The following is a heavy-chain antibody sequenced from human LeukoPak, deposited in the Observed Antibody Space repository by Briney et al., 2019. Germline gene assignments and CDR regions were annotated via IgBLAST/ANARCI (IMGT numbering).Heavy chain of an antibody. Sequence: PSETLSLTCTVSGGSISNYYWSWIRQPPGKGLEWIGYIYNTGSTKYNPSLKSRVTLSVDSSKTQFSLKLNSVTAADTAVYYCAKSPSWGSGLDAFDIWGQGTMVTVSS. V-gene: IGHV4-59*01. D-gene: IGHD7-27*01. CDR1: GGSISNYY. CDR2: IYNTGST. CDR3: AKSPSWGSGLDAFDI. J-gene: IGHJ3*02.